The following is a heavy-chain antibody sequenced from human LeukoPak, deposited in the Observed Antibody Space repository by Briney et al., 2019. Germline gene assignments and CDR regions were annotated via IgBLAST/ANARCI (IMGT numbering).Heavy chain of an antibody. V-gene: IGHV1-18*01. CDR3: ARDGXXYDSSGYPDY. Sequence: ASVKVSCKASGYTFTSYGISWVRQAPGQGLEWMGWISAYNGNTNYAQKLQGRVTMTTDTSTSTAYMELRSLRSDDTAVYYCARDGXXYDSSGYPDYWGQGTLVTVSS. D-gene: IGHD3-22*01. CDR2: ISAYNGNT. CDR1: GYTFTSYG. J-gene: IGHJ4*02.